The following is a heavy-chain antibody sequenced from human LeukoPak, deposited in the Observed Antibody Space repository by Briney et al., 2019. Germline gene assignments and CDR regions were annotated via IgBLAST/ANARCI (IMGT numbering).Heavy chain of an antibody. Sequence: GGSLRLSCAASGFTFSSYAMSWVRQAPRKGLEWVSAISGSGGSTYYADSVKGRFTISRDNSKNTLYLQMNSLRAEDTAVYYCAKPTGYVVPAAPRHWGQGTLVTVSS. D-gene: IGHD2-2*01. CDR1: GFTFSSYA. J-gene: IGHJ4*02. V-gene: IGHV3-23*01. CDR2: ISGSGGST. CDR3: AKPTGYVVPAAPRH.